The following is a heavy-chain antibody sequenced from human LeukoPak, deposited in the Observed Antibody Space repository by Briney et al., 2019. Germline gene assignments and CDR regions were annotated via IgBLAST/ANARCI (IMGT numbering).Heavy chain of an antibody. Sequence: SQTLSLTCTVSGGSISSGGYYWSRIRQPPGKGLEWIGYIYHSGSTYYNPSLKSRVTISVDTSKNQFSLKLSSVTAADTAVYYCARVSPVLLKGGAFDIWGQGTMVTVSS. CDR3: ARVSPVLLKGGAFDI. J-gene: IGHJ3*02. CDR2: IYHSGST. D-gene: IGHD3-10*01. V-gene: IGHV4-30-2*01. CDR1: GGSISSGGYY.